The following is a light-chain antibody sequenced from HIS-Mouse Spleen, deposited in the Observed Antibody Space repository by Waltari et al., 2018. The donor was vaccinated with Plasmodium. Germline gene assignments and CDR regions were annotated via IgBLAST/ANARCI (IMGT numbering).Light chain of an antibody. Sequence: EIVLTQSPGTLSLSPGESAHLSCSASQSVSSSYLAWYQQKPGQAPRLLIYGASSRATGIPDRFSGSGSGTDFTLTISRLEPEDFAVYYCQQYGSSGTFGQGTKVEIK. V-gene: IGKV3-20*01. CDR1: QSVSSSY. CDR2: GAS. CDR3: QQYGSSGT. J-gene: IGKJ1*01.